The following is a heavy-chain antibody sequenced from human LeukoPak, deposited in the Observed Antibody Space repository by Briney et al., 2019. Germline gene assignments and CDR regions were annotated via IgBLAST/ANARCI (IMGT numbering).Heavy chain of an antibody. J-gene: IGHJ4*02. V-gene: IGHV1-2*02. D-gene: IGHD6-19*01. CDR1: GYTFIDYY. CDR3: ARTYSSGWYGSTDY. Sequence: ASVKVSCKASGYTFIDYYMHWVRQAPGQGLEWMGWIDPKSDGTSYAQKFQDRVAMIRDTSISTAYMELTRLTSDDTAVYYCARTYSSGWYGSTDYWGQGTLVTVSS. CDR2: IDPKSDGT.